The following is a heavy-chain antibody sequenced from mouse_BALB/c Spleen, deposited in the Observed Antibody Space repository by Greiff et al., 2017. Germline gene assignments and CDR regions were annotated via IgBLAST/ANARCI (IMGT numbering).Heavy chain of an antibody. CDR3: ARSLKSLLRIQDYFDY. V-gene: IGHV5-6-5*01. D-gene: IGHD1-2*01. Sequence: EVHLVESGGGLVKPGGSLKLSCAASGFTFSSYAMSWVRQTPEKRLEWVASISSGGSTYYPDSVKGRFTISRDNARNILYLQMSSLRSEDTAMYYCARSLKSLLRIQDYFDYWGQGTTVTVSS. CDR1: GFTFSSYA. CDR2: ISSGGST. J-gene: IGHJ2*01.